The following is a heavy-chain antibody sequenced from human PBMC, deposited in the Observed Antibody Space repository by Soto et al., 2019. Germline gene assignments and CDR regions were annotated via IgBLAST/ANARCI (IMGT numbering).Heavy chain of an antibody. CDR2: IIPIFGTA. V-gene: IGHV1-69*06. J-gene: IGHJ4*02. CDR3: ARDSYSYGPFDY. D-gene: IGHD5-18*01. Sequence: GASVKVSCKASGGTFSSYAISWVRQAPGQGLEWMGGIIPIFGTANYAQKFQGRVTITADKSTSTAYMELSSLRSEDTAVYYCARDSYSYGPFDYWGQGTLVTVS. CDR1: GGTFSSYA.